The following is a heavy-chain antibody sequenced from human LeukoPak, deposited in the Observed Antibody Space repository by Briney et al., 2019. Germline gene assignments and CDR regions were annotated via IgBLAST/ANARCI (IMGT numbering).Heavy chain of an antibody. Sequence: GASEKVSCKASGGTFNSYAISWVRQAPGQGLEWMGGIIPIFGTANYAQKFQGRVTITADESTSTAYMELSSLRSDDTTVYYCARIAAAAGTGYFDYWGQGTLVTVSS. CDR3: ARIAAAAGTGYFDY. CDR2: IIPIFGTA. V-gene: IGHV1-69*13. D-gene: IGHD6-13*01. J-gene: IGHJ4*02. CDR1: GGTFNSYA.